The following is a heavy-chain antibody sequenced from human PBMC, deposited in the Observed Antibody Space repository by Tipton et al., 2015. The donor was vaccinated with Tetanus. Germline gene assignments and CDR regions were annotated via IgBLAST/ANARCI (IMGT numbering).Heavy chain of an antibody. CDR1: GGSISSSSYY. CDR2: IYYSGST. V-gene: IGHV4-39*01. D-gene: IGHD6-6*01. CDR3: ARHGSSIAARPARGWFDP. J-gene: IGHJ5*02. Sequence: LRLSCTVSGGSISSSSYYWGWIRQPPGKGLEWIGSIYYSGSTYYNPSLKSRVTISVDTSKNQFSLKLSSVTAADTAVYYYARHGSSIAARPARGWFDPWGQGTLVTVSS.